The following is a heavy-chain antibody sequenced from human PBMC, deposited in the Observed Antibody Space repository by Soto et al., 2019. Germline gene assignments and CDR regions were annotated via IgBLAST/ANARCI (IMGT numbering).Heavy chain of an antibody. J-gene: IGHJ6*02. CDR2: IIPIFGTA. D-gene: IGHD2-2*01. CDR1: GGTFSSYA. Sequence: QVQLVQSGAEVKKPGSSVKVSCKASGGTFSSYAISWGRQAPGQGLEWMGGIIPIFGTANYAQKFQGRVTITADKSTSTAYMELSSVRYEDTAVYYCAREYCSSTSCGDGMDVWGQGTTVTVSS. CDR3: AREYCSSTSCGDGMDV. V-gene: IGHV1-69*06.